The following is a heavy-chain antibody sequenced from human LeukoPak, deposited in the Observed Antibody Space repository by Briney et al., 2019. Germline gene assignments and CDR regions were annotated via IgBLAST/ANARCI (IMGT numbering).Heavy chain of an antibody. D-gene: IGHD6-19*01. J-gene: IGHJ4*02. V-gene: IGHV4-59*13. CDR2: IYYSGST. CDR1: GGSISSYY. Sequence: SETLSLTCTVSGGSISSYYGSWIRRPPGKGRDWFGYIYYSGSTNYNPSLKSRVTITVDTSKNQFSLKLSSVTAADTAVYYCARVVSGYSSGWIDYWGQGTLVTVSS. CDR3: ARVVSGYSSGWIDY.